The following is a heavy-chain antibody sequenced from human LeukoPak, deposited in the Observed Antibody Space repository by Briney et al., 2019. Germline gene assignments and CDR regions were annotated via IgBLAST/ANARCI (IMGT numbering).Heavy chain of an antibody. CDR3: ASSGWSLQHDAFDI. CDR2: ISSSGSTI. J-gene: IGHJ3*02. V-gene: IGHV3-48*03. Sequence: GGSLRLSCAASGFTFSSYEMNWVRQAPGKGLEGVSYISSSGSTIYYADSVKGRFTISRDNAKNSLYLQMNSLRAEDTAVYYCASSGWSLQHDAFDIWGQGTMVTVSS. D-gene: IGHD6-19*01. CDR1: GFTFSSYE.